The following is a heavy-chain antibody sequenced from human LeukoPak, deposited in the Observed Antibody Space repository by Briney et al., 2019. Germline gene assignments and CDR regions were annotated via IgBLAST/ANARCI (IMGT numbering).Heavy chain of an antibody. D-gene: IGHD5-18*01. CDR1: GFTFSNYA. CDR3: AKGNSYGYSDAFDI. CDR2: ISGSGGRT. J-gene: IGHJ3*02. V-gene: IGHV3-23*01. Sequence: PGGSLRLSCAASGFTFSNYAMSWVRQAPGKELEWVSAISGSGGRTYYADSVKGRFTISRDNSKNTLYLQMNSLRAEDTAVYYCAKGNSYGYSDAFDIWGQGTMVTVSS.